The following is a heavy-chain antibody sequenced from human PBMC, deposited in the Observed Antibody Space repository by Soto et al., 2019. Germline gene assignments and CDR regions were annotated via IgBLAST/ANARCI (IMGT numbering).Heavy chain of an antibody. CDR1: GGSISSSSYY. CDR3: ATLTMVRGVQLYYFDY. CDR2: IYYSGST. Sequence: QLQLQESGPGLVKPSETLSLTCTVSGGSISSSSYYWGWIRQPPGKGLEWIGSIYYSGSTYYNPSLKSRVTISVDTSKNQFSLKLSSVTAADTAVYYCATLTMVRGVQLYYFDYWGQGTLVTVSS. J-gene: IGHJ4*02. V-gene: IGHV4-39*01. D-gene: IGHD3-10*01.